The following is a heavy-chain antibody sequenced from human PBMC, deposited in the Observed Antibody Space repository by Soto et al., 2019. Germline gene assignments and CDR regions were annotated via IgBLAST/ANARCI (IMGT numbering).Heavy chain of an antibody. CDR3: VRTGWNPPDY. V-gene: IGHV3-7*01. D-gene: IGHD1-1*01. CDR1: GFTFNRHW. CDR2: IKEDGSEK. Sequence: EVQLVESGGGLVQPGGSLRLSCAVSGFTFNRHWMSWVRQTPWKGLEWVASIKEDGSEKSYVDSVKGRFTISRDNAKNSLFLQMNSLRVEDTAVYYCVRTGWNPPDYWGQGTLVTVSS. J-gene: IGHJ4*02.